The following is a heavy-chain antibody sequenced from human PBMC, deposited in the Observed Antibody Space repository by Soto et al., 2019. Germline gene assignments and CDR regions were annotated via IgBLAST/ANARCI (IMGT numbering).Heavy chain of an antibody. Sequence: PSETLSLTCTVSGGSISSGGYYWSWIRQHPGKGLEWIGYIYYSGSTYYNPSLKSRVTISVDTSKNQFSLKLSSVTAADTAVYYCARLKVGWPTDYWGQGTLVTVSS. V-gene: IGHV4-31*03. CDR3: ARLKVGWPTDY. CDR2: IYYSGST. D-gene: IGHD6-19*01. J-gene: IGHJ4*02. CDR1: GGSISSGGYY.